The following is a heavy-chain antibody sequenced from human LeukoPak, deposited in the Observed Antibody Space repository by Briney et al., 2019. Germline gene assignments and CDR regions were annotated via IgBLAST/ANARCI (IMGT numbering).Heavy chain of an antibody. CDR1: GFTFDDYG. V-gene: IGHV3-20*04. Sequence: PGGSLRLSCAGSGFTFDDYGMTWVRQAPGKGLEWVSSINWNGGSTNYADSVKGRFSISRDNAKNSLHLQMNNLRAEDTALYYCGRGKSRYDFWSGYYPDFWGQGTLVTVSS. D-gene: IGHD3-3*01. CDR2: INWNGGST. CDR3: GRGKSRYDFWSGYYPDF. J-gene: IGHJ4*02.